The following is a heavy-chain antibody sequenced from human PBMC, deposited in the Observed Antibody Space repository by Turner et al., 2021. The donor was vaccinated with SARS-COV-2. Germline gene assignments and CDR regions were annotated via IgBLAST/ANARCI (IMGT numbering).Heavy chain of an antibody. Sequence: EVQLVESGGGLVQPGGSLTVSCAASGITFSDSTIHGVRQASGRGLEWIGRIRTKANIYATEYTASVKGRLTISGDDSKNTAYLQMNSLETEDTAVYYCSRTRGDTVMVGSSYYIDYWGQGTLVTVSS. D-gene: IGHD5-18*01. CDR3: SRTRGDTVMVGSSYYIDY. V-gene: IGHV3-73*01. CDR2: IRTKANIYAT. CDR1: GITFSDST. J-gene: IGHJ4*02.